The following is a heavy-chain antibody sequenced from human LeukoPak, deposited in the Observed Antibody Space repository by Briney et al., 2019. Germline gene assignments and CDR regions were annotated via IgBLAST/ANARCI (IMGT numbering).Heavy chain of an antibody. CDR3: ARDESGSFSYFDY. Sequence: ASVKVSCKASGYKFTTFAISWVRQAPGQGLEWMGWINPNSGGTNYAQKFQGRVTMTRDTSISTAYMELSRLRSDDTAVYYCARDESGSFSYFDYWGQGTLVTVSS. V-gene: IGHV1-2*02. J-gene: IGHJ4*02. D-gene: IGHD1-26*01. CDR2: INPNSGGT. CDR1: GYKFTTFA.